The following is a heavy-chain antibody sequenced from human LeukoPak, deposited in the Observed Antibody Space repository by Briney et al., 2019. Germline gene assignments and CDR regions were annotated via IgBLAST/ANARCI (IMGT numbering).Heavy chain of an antibody. CDR1: GFTFSDYS. J-gene: IGHJ4*02. V-gene: IGHV3-21*01. D-gene: IGHD3-22*01. Sequence: GGSLRLSCAASGFTFSDYSMNWVRQAPGKGLEWAASVNTVSSYIYYADSMRGRFTISRDNAKNSLFLQMNSLRAEDTAVYYCARLRRNSDRSDFFYYYDHWGQGTLVTVSS. CDR2: VNTVSSYI. CDR3: ARLRRNSDRSDFFYYYDH.